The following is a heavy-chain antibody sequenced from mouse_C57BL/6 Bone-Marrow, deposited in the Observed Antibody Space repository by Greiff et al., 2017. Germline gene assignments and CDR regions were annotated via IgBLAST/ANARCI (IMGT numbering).Heavy chain of an antibody. J-gene: IGHJ4*01. CDR1: GFTFSSYT. Sequence: EVKLVESGGGLVKPGGSLKLSCAASGFTFSSYTMSWVRQTPEKRLEWVATISGGGGNTYYPDSVKGRFTISRDNAKNALYLQMSSRRSEDTALYYCASNYVNAMDYWGQGTSVTVSS. CDR3: ASNYVNAMDY. D-gene: IGHD2-1*01. CDR2: ISGGGGNT. V-gene: IGHV5-9*01.